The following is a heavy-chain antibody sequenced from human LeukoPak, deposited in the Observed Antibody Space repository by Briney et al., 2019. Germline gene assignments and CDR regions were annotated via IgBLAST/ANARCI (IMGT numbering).Heavy chain of an antibody. CDR3: TRKGSQWDFLVDY. Sequence: GRSLRLSCAASGFTFRSFGIHWVRQAPGKGLEWVAVISYDGSNENFADSVKGRFTISRDNSENSLYLQMDSLTAEDTAVYYCTRKGSQWDFLVDYWGQGTRVAVSP. CDR2: ISYDGSNE. D-gene: IGHD2/OR15-2a*01. J-gene: IGHJ4*02. CDR1: GFTFRSFG. V-gene: IGHV3-30*03.